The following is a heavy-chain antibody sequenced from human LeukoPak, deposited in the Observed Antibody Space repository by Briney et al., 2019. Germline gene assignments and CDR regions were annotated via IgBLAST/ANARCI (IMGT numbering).Heavy chain of an antibody. CDR3: ARVRPAAASYYFDY. D-gene: IGHD2-2*01. V-gene: IGHV4-30-4*01. CDR2: IYYSGST. Sequence: SETLSLTCIVSGGSISSGDYYWSWIRQPPGKGLEWIGYIYYSGSTYYNPSLKSRVTISVDTSKNQFSLKLSSVTAADTAVYYCARVRPAAASYYFDYWGQGTLVTVSS. J-gene: IGHJ4*02. CDR1: GGSISSGDYY.